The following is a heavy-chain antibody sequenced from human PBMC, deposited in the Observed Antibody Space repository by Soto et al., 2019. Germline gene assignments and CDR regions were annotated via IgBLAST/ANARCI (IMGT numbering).Heavy chain of an antibody. CDR1: GFTFSSHG. J-gene: IGHJ4*02. Sequence: QVHLVESGGGVVQPGRSLRLSCAASGFTFSSHGMHWVRQAAGKGLEWVAVLSHDGSNKYYADSVKGRFTISRDNSKNTLYLQMDSLRAEDTAVYYCAKVTYPYGEYGHFDSWGQGTLVTVSS. CDR3: AKVTYPYGEYGHFDS. V-gene: IGHV3-30*18. CDR2: LSHDGSNK. D-gene: IGHD4-17*01.